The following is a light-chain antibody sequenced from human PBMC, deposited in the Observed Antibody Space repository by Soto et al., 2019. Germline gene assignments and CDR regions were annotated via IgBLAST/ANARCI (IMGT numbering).Light chain of an antibody. V-gene: IGKV1-5*03. CDR1: QSISSR. CDR3: QQYSTPPWT. CDR2: KAP. J-gene: IGKJ1*01. Sequence: DIQMTQSPSILSAFVGDRVTITCRASQSISSRLAWYQQKPGKAPKLLTYKAPSLESRVPSRFSGSGPGTEFTLTISSLQPDDSATYFCQQYSTPPWTFGQGTKVEIK.